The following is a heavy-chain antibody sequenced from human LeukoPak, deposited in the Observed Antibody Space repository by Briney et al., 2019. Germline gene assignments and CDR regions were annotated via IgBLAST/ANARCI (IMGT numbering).Heavy chain of an antibody. V-gene: IGHV1-18*01. CDR3: ARASPNAIHAY. Sequence: ASVKVSCKASGYTFASYGISWVRQAPGQGLEWMGWISAYNGNTNYAQKLQGRVTMTTDTSTSTAYMELRSLRSEDTAVYYCARASPNAIHAYWGQGTLVTVSS. CDR1: GYTFASYG. D-gene: IGHD2-2*01. J-gene: IGHJ4*02. CDR2: ISAYNGNT.